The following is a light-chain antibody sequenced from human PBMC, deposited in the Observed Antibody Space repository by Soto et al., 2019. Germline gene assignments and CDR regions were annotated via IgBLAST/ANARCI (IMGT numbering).Light chain of an antibody. J-gene: IGLJ2*01. CDR2: EVS. V-gene: IGLV2-8*01. Sequence: QSVLTQPPSASGSPGQSVTISCTGTSSDVGGYNYVSWYQQHPGKAPKLMIYEVSKRPSGVPDRFSGSKSGNMASLTVSGLQAEDEADYYCSSYAGSSVVFGGGTKLTVL. CDR1: SSDVGGYNY. CDR3: SSYAGSSVV.